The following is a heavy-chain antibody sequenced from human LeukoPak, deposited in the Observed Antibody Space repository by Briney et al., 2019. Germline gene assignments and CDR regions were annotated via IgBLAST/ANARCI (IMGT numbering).Heavy chain of an antibody. CDR1: GYTFTSYD. J-gene: IGHJ1*01. CDR2: MNPNSGNT. Sequence: GASVKVSCKASGYTFTSYDINWVRQATGQGLEWMGWMNPNSGNTGYAQKFQGRVTITADKSTSTAYMELSSLRSEDTAVYYCARDFSGRGVIYFQHWGQGTLVTVSS. V-gene: IGHV1-8*03. D-gene: IGHD3-10*01. CDR3: ARDFSGRGVIYFQH.